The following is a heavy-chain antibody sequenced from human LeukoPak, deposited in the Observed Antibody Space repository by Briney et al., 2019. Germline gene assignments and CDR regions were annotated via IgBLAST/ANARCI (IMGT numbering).Heavy chain of an antibody. D-gene: IGHD2-15*01. J-gene: IGHJ5*02. Sequence: SETLSLTCAVYGGSFSGYFWSWIRQPAGKGLEWIGRIYPTGSTNFNPSLQSRVTMSVDTSKNQFSLRLSSVTAADTAVYFCARDDGSGGHKWFDPWGQGTLVIVSS. CDR1: GGSFSGYF. CDR2: IYPTGST. CDR3: ARDDGSGGHKWFDP. V-gene: IGHV4-4*07.